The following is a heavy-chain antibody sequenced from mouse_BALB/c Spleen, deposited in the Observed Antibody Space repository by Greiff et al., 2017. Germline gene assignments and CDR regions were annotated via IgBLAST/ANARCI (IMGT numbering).Heavy chain of an antibody. V-gene: IGHV3-2*02. CDR3: GRGKGFDY. Sequence: EVKLMESGPGLVKPSQSLSLTCTVTGYSITSDYAWNWIRQFPGNKLEWMGYISYSGSTSYNPSLKSRISITRDTSKNQFFLQLNSVTTEDTATYYCGRGKGFDYWGQGTTLTVSS. CDR1: GYSITSDYA. CDR2: ISYSGST. J-gene: IGHJ2*01.